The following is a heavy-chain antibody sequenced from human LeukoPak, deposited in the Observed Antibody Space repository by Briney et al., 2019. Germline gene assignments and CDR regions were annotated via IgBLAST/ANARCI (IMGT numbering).Heavy chain of an antibody. CDR1: GFTLCSYW. CDR3: ARDHSYYDS. D-gene: IGHD3-22*01. V-gene: IGHV3-7*01. Sequence: GGSLRLSPAASGFTLCSYWMSWVPQAPGKGLEWVANIKQDGSEKYYVEPVKGRFTISRDNAKNSLYLQTNSVRAEDTGVYYCARDHSYYDSWGEG. CDR2: IKQDGSEK. J-gene: IGHJ6*01.